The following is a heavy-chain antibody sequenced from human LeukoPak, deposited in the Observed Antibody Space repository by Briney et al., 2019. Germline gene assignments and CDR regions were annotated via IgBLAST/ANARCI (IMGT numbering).Heavy chain of an antibody. Sequence: PGGSLRLSCAASGFTFSDHYMDWVRQAPGKGLEWVGRTRNQANSYTTEYAASVKGRFTISRDDSKNSLYLQMNSLKTEDTAVYYCTTDPITMVRGVIITSYDYWGQGTLVTVSS. V-gene: IGHV3-72*01. D-gene: IGHD3-10*01. J-gene: IGHJ4*02. CDR2: TRNQANSYTT. CDR3: TTDPITMVRGVIITSYDY. CDR1: GFTFSDHY.